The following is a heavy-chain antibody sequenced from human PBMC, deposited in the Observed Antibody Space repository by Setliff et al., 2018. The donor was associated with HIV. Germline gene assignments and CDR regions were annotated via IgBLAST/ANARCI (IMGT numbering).Heavy chain of an antibody. CDR1: GFTFSNYW. V-gene: IGHV3-7*01. CDR3: ARAGGSNSPWAY. D-gene: IGHD6-13*01. CDR2: IKQDGSEK. J-gene: IGHJ4*02. Sequence: GVLRLSCVASGFTFSNYWMSWVRQAPGKGLEWVANIKQDGSEKYYVDSVKGRFNISRDNAKDSLYLQMNSLRAEDTALYYCARAGGSNSPWAYWGQGTLVTVSS.